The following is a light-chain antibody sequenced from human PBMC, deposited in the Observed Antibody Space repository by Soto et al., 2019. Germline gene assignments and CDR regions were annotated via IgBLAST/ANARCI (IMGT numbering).Light chain of an antibody. CDR1: QSVSSY. J-gene: IGKJ5*01. V-gene: IGKV3-11*01. CDR2: DAS. CDR3: QHRSEWPVS. Sequence: EIVLTQSPGTLSLSPGERAALSCRASQSVSSYLAWYQQKPGQAPRLLISDASNRATGIPARFSGSGSGTDFTLTISSLEPEDFAVYYCQHRSEWPVSFGQGTRLEI.